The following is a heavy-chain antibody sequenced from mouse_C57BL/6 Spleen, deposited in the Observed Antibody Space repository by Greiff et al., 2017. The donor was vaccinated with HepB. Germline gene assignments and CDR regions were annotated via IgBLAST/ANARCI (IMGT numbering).Heavy chain of an antibody. CDR2: IYPGSGST. CDR1: GYTFTSYW. V-gene: IGHV1-55*01. CDR3: ARRYGSRDYFDY. J-gene: IGHJ2*01. Sequence: VQLQQPGAELVKPGASVKMSCKASGYTFTSYWITWVKQRPGQGLEWIGDIYPGSGSTNYNEKFKSKATLTVDTSSSTAYMQLSSLTSEDSAVYYCARRYGSRDYFDYWGQGTTLTVSS. D-gene: IGHD1-1*01.